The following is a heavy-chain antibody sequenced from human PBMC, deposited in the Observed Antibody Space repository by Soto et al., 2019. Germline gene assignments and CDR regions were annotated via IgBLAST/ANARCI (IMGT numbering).Heavy chain of an antibody. CDR3: ARGSPGYYGMDV. CDR1: GGSISSYY. J-gene: IGHJ6*02. V-gene: IGHV4-59*01. D-gene: IGHD1-26*01. CDR2: IYYSGST. Sequence: KTSETLSLTCTVSGGSISSYYWSWIRQPPGKGLEWIGYIYYSGSTNYNPSLKSRVTISVDTSKSQFSLKLSSVTAADTAVYYCARGSPGYYGMDVWGQGTTVTVS.